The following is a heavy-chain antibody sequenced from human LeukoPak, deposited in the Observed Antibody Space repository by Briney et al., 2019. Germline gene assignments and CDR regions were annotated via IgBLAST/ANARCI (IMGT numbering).Heavy chain of an antibody. Sequence: GGSLRLSCAASGPAFSRSWIHWVRQAPGKGLVWVSHINNDATRTTYADSVRGRFTISRDNAKNTVSLQMNSLRAEDTAVYYCASDGAYAMAVWGQGTTVTVSS. D-gene: IGHD1-26*01. CDR2: INNDATRT. CDR1: GPAFSRSW. J-gene: IGHJ6*02. CDR3: ASDGAYAMAV. V-gene: IGHV3-74*01.